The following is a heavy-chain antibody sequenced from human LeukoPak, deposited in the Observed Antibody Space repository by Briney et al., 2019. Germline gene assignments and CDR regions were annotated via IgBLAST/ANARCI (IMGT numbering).Heavy chain of an antibody. CDR3: ARYIRRPRIAVDAFDI. CDR1: GGSISSYY. V-gene: IGHV4-59*12. D-gene: IGHD2-15*01. CDR2: IYYSGST. Sequence: SETLSLTCTVSGGSISSYYWSWIRQPPGKGLEWIGYIYYSGSTNYNPSLKSRVTISVDTSKNQFSLKLSSVTAADTAVYYCARYIRRPRIAVDAFDIWGQGTMVTVSS. J-gene: IGHJ3*02.